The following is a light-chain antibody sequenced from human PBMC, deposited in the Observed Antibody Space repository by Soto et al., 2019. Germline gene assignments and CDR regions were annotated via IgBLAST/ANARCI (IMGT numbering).Light chain of an antibody. CDR3: QQYNSYPIT. J-gene: IGKJ5*01. V-gene: IGKV1-5*03. Sequence: DIQMTQSPSTLSASIGDRVTITCRASQSISSSLVWYQQKPGKAPKLLIYKASSLESGVPSRFSGSGSGTEFTRTISSLQPDDFATYYCQQYNSYPITFGQGTRLEIK. CDR1: QSISSS. CDR2: KAS.